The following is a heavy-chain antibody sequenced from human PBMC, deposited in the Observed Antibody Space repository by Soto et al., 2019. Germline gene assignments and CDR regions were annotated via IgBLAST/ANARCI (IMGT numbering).Heavy chain of an antibody. CDR3: VRDRLSTTHSPRFDP. J-gene: IGHJ5*02. CDR1: GFTFSSDW. Sequence: GGSLRLSCAASGFTFSSDWMHWVRQAPGKGLVWVSRISTDGSDTRYADSVKGRFTISRDNAKNTLYLQMNSLRAEDTAVYYCVRDRLSTTHSPRFDPWGQGTLVTVSS. D-gene: IGHD1-1*01. V-gene: IGHV3-74*01. CDR2: ISTDGSDT.